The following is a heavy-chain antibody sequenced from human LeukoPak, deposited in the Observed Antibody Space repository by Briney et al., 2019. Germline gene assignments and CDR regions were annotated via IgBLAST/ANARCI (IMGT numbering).Heavy chain of an antibody. CDR1: GYILGDYY. CDR2: VDPEDNKT. V-gene: IGHV1-69-2*01. D-gene: IGHD6-13*01. CDR3: ARTGYSSSWAYFDY. Sequence: ASVKVSCKASGYILGDYYLHWVREAPGKGLQWMGRVDPEDNKTLYAKNFQGRVTIIADTSIDTAYMELNSLRSEDTAVYYCARTGYSSSWAYFDYWGQGTLVTVSS. J-gene: IGHJ4*02.